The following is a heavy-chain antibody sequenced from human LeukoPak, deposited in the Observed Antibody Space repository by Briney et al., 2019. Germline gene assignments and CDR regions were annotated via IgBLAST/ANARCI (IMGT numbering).Heavy chain of an antibody. CDR2: IYSDGST. CDR1: GFTFSSYA. J-gene: IGHJ4*02. D-gene: IGHD2-2*01. CDR3: ATPYCNLTSCFPYVFVY. V-gene: IGHV3-66*04. Sequence: GGSLRLSCAASGFTFSSYAMPWVRQAPGKGLEWVSVIYSDGSTSYAASVKGRFTITRNNSKNTVYLQMSSLRVEDTALYYCATPYCNLTSCFPYVFVYWGRGTLVTVSS.